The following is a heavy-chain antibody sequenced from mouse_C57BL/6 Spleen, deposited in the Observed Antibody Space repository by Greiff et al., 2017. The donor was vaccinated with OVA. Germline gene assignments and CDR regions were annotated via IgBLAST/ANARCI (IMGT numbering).Heavy chain of an antibody. D-gene: IGHD1-1*01. CDR2: FHPYNDDT. J-gene: IGHJ4*01. Sequence: VKLMESGAELVKPGASVKMSCKASGYTFTTYPIEWMKQNHGKSLEWIGNFHPYNDDTKYNEKFKGKATLTVEKSSSTVYLELSRLTSDGSAVYYCATYGSRGYAMDYWGQGTSVTVSS. CDR3: ATYGSRGYAMDY. V-gene: IGHV1-47*01. CDR1: GYTFTTYP.